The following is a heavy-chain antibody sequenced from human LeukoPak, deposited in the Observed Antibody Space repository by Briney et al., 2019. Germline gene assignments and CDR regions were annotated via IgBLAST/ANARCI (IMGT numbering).Heavy chain of an antibody. CDR2: INPSGGST. V-gene: IGHV1-46*01. Sequence: ASVKVSCKASGYTFTSYYMHWVRQAPGQGLEWMGIINPSGGSTSYAQKFQGRVTMTRDTSTSTVYTELSSLRSEDTAVYYCARETYDSSGYYYVDYWGQGTLVTVSS. CDR1: GYTFTSYY. CDR3: ARETYDSSGYYYVDY. J-gene: IGHJ4*02. D-gene: IGHD3-22*01.